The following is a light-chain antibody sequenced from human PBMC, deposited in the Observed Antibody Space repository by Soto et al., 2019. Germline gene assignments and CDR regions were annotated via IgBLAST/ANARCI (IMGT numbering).Light chain of an antibody. CDR3: CSYAGRNNLI. Sequence: QSALTHPPAASGSPGQAVTISCTGTSSDIGAYNYVSWYQQYPGKAPKLMIFEVSKRPSGVRDRFSGSKSGNTASLTVSGLQAEDEADYYCCSYAGRNNLIFGAGTKVTVL. CDR2: EVS. V-gene: IGLV2-8*01. CDR1: SSDIGAYNY. J-gene: IGLJ1*01.